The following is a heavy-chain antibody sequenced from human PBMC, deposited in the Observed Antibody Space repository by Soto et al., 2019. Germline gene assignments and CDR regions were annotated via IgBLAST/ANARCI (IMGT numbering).Heavy chain of an antibody. CDR1: GYTFTSYY. J-gene: IGHJ4*02. V-gene: IGHV1-46*01. Sequence: GASVKVSCKASGYTFTSYYMHWVRQAPGQGLEWMGKINPSGGSTSYAQKLQGRVTMTRDTSTSTVYMELSSLRSEDTAVYYCAIAYCSGGSCYSTLFDYWGQGTLVTVSS. CDR2: INPSGGST. CDR3: AIAYCSGGSCYSTLFDY. D-gene: IGHD2-15*01.